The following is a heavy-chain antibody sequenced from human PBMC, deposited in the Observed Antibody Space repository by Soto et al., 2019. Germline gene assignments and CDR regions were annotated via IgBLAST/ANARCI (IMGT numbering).Heavy chain of an antibody. CDR1: GYTFTSYD. CDR2: MNPNRGST. Sequence: QVQLVQSGAEVKKPGASVKVSCKASGYTFTSYDINWVRQATGQGLEWMGWMNPNRGSTAYAQKFQGRVTMIRNTSISTAYMELRSLRAEVTAVYYCARERGAFDIWGQGTMVTVSS. V-gene: IGHV1-8*01. CDR3: ARERGAFDI. J-gene: IGHJ3*02.